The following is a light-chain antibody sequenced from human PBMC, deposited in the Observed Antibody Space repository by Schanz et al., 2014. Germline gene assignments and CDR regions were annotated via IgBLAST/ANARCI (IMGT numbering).Light chain of an antibody. Sequence: QSALTQPASVSGSPGQSITISCTGTSSDVGGYDFVSWYQQHPDKAPKLMIYDVSNRPSGVSNRFSASKSGNTASLTISDLQAADEADYYCCSYSTSSTPWVFGGGTKLTVL. CDR2: DVS. V-gene: IGLV2-14*03. J-gene: IGLJ3*02. CDR3: CSYSTSSTPWV. CDR1: SSDVGGYDF.